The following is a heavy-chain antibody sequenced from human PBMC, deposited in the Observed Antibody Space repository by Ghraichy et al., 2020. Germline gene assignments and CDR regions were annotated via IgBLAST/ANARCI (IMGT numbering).Heavy chain of an antibody. CDR2: ISSSSSTI. CDR3: ARDPRWSGYYWEPTGDYFDY. J-gene: IGHJ4*02. D-gene: IGHD3-3*01. V-gene: IGHV3-48*02. Sequence: GGSLRLSCAASGFTFSSYSMNWVRQAPGKGLEWVSYISSSSSTIYYADSVKGRFTISRDNAKNSLYLQMNSLRDEDTAVYYCARDPRWSGYYWEPTGDYFDYWGQGTLVTVSS. CDR1: GFTFSSYS.